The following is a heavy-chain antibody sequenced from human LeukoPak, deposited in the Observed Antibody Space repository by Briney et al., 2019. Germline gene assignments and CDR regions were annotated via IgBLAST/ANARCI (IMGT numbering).Heavy chain of an antibody. Sequence: GGSLRLSCAVSGFTFSGHWMFWVRQAPGKGLEWVSSTNSDGSSRGYTDSVKGRFTISRDNSKNTLYLQMNSLRAEDTAVYYCANIAAVPSFDYWGQGTLVTVSS. CDR1: GFTFSGHW. D-gene: IGHD6-13*01. CDR2: TNSDGSSR. V-gene: IGHV3-74*01. J-gene: IGHJ4*02. CDR3: ANIAAVPSFDY.